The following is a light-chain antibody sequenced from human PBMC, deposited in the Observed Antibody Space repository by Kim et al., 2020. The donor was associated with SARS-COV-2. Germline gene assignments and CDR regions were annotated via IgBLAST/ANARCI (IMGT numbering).Light chain of an antibody. V-gene: IGKV1-9*01. J-gene: IGKJ1*01. CDR1: KDISSF. Sequence: ASVGDRVTITCRASKDISSFLAWYQQEPGKVPKVLIYAASTLQSEVPSRFSASGSGTEFTLTVSSLQPEDSATYYCQQLNSYPRTFGQGTKVDIK. CDR3: QQLNSYPRT. CDR2: AAS.